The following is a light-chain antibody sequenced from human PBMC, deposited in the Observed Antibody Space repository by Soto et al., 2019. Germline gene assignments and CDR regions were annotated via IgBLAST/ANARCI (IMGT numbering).Light chain of an antibody. CDR2: KAS. Sequence: DIQMTQFPSTLSASVGGRLSITCRASQSISTWLAWYQQKPGKAPKLLIYKASSLESGVPSRFSGSGSGTEFTLTISSLQPDDFATYYCQQYNSYRTFGQGTKVDIK. J-gene: IGKJ1*01. CDR3: QQYNSYRT. V-gene: IGKV1-5*03. CDR1: QSISTW.